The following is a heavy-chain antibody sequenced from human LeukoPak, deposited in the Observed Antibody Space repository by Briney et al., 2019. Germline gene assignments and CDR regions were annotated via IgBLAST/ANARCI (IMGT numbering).Heavy chain of an antibody. V-gene: IGHV1-2*06. CDR1: GYTFTDYY. CDR2: INANGGGT. J-gene: IGHJ4*02. D-gene: IGHD2-2*01. CDR3: AKVSCSSTSCYYVY. Sequence: GASVKVSCKASGYTFTDYYLHWVRQAPGQGLEWMGRINANGGGTNYAPKFQGRVTMTRDTSISTAYMELSRLRSDDTAVYYCAKVSCSSTSCYYVYWGQGTLVTVSS.